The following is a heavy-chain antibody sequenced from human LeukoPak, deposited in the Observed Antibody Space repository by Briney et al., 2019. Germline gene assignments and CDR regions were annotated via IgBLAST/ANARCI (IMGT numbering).Heavy chain of an antibody. CDR3: ARDNLYYDILTGYYRSYSFDY. CDR2: ISSSSSTI. D-gene: IGHD3-9*01. CDR1: GFTFSSYS. J-gene: IGHJ4*02. V-gene: IGHV3-48*01. Sequence: GGSLRLSCAASGFTFSSYSMNWVRQAPGKGLEWVSYISSSSSTIYYADSVKGRFTISRDNAKNSLYLQMNSLRAEDTAVYHCARDNLYYDILTGYYRSYSFDYWGQGTLVTVSS.